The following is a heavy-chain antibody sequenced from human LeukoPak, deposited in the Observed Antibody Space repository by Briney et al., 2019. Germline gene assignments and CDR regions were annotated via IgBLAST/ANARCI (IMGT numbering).Heavy chain of an antibody. CDR3: AKVNGHPTTNYYMDV. V-gene: IGHV3-23*01. CDR1: GFSFSSFA. J-gene: IGHJ6*04. CDR2: IIDTGGVT. D-gene: IGHD3-10*01. Sequence: PGGSLRLSCAASGFSFSSFAMTCVRQAPGKGLEWGPGIIDTGGVTYYAGSVKGRFNISRDSSKNTLFMQMNSLRAEDTAVYYCAKVNGHPTTNYYMDVWGEGTTVTVSS.